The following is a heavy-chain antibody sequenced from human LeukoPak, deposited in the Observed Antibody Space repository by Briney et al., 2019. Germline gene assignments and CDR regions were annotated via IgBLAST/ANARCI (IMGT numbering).Heavy chain of an antibody. D-gene: IGHD3-16*01. Sequence: KPSETLSLTCTVSGGSISSYYWSWIRQPPGKGLEWIGYIYYSGSTNYNPSLKSRVTISVDTSKNQFSLKLSSVTAADTAVYYCASQSYVPSSPFDYWGQGTLVTVSS. CDR1: GGSISSYY. CDR2: IYYSGST. J-gene: IGHJ4*02. V-gene: IGHV4-59*08. CDR3: ASQSYVPSSPFDY.